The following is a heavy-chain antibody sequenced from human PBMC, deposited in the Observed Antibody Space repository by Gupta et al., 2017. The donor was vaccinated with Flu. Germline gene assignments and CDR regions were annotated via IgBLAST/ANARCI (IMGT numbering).Heavy chain of an antibody. V-gene: IGHV3-7*04. D-gene: IGHD2-21*02. Sequence: EVQLVESGGGLVQPGGSLRLSCAASGFTFSSYWMSWVRQAPGKGLEGVANIKQDGSEKYYVDSGKGRVTISRDNAKNSLDLQMNSMRAEETAVYYCARGPADCGGDCDLFDYGGHGTLVTVSS. J-gene: IGHJ4*01. CDR1: GFTFSSYW. CDR3: ARGPADCGGDCDLFDY. CDR2: IKQDGSEK.